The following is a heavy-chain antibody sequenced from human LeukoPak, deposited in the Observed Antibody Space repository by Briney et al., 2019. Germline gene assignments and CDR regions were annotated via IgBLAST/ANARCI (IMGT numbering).Heavy chain of an antibody. D-gene: IGHD2-2*01. CDR3: TTDPIVVVPAAANWFDP. J-gene: IGHJ5*02. CDR1: GLTFSQAW. V-gene: IGHV3-15*01. CDR2: IKSKTEGGTT. Sequence: GGSLRLSCAASGLTFSQAWMICVPQAPGQALEGVGRIKSKTEGGTTDYAAPEKGRFTISRDDSKNTLYLQMNSLKTEDTAVYYCTTDPIVVVPAAANWFDPWGQGTLVTVSS.